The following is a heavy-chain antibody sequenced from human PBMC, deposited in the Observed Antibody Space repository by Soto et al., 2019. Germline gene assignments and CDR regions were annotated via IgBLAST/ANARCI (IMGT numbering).Heavy chain of an antibody. V-gene: IGHV4-59*01. CDR1: GGSISSYY. CDR2: IYYSGST. CDR3: AGWGVVVAARGGFDY. Sequence: QVQLQESGPGLVKPSETLSLTCTVSGGSISSYYWSWIRQPPGKGLEWIGYIYYSGSTNYNPSLKRRSTLSVGKAETQVSGMVGSGDAGDTAVYYWAGWGVVVAARGGFDYWGQGTLVTVSS. J-gene: IGHJ4*02. D-gene: IGHD2-15*01.